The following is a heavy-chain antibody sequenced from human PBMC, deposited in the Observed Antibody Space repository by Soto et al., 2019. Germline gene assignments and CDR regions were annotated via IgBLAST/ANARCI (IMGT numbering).Heavy chain of an antibody. J-gene: IGHJ4*02. D-gene: IGHD6-13*01. CDR2: ISSSSSYT. Sequence: GGSLRLSCAASGFTFSDYYMSWIRQAPGKGLEWVSYISSSSSYTNYADSVKGRFTISRDNAKNSLYLQMNSLRAEDTAVYYCARGGYSSSWAQDYWGQGTLVTVSS. CDR1: GFTFSDYY. V-gene: IGHV3-11*06. CDR3: ARGGYSSSWAQDY.